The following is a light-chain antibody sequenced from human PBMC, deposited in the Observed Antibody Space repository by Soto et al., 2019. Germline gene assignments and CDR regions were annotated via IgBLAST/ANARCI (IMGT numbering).Light chain of an antibody. CDR2: EVS. CDR1: SSDVGGYNY. CDR3: SSYTSTSTLYV. V-gene: IGLV2-14*01. J-gene: IGLJ1*01. Sequence: QSALTQPASVSGSPGQSITISCTGTSSDVGGYNYVSWYQQHPGKAPKVIIFEVSNRPSGVSNRFSGSKSGNTASLIISGLQAEDEADYYCSSYTSTSTLYVFGTGTKVTV.